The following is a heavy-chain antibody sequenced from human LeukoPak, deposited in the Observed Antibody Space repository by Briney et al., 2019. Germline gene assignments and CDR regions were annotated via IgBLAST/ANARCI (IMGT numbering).Heavy chain of an antibody. D-gene: IGHD3-22*01. Sequence: SETLSLTCTVSGGSISSYYWSWIRQPAGKGLEWIGRIYTSGSTNYNPSLKSRVTMSVDTSKNQFSLKLSSVTAADTAVYYCARLYDSSGYYSFGAFDIWGQGKMVTVSS. CDR1: GGSISSYY. V-gene: IGHV4-4*07. CDR2: IYTSGST. CDR3: ARLYDSSGYYSFGAFDI. J-gene: IGHJ3*02.